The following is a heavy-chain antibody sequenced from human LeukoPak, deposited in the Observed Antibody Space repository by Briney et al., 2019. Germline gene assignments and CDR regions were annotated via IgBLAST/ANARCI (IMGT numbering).Heavy chain of an antibody. V-gene: IGHV4-4*07. CDR1: GDSISSYY. D-gene: IGHD2-2*01. CDR3: AREQGYCSSRTCYGFDP. CDR2: IYTSGST. Sequence: PSETLSLTCTVSGDSISSYYWSWIRQPAGKGLEWIGHIYTSGSTNYNPSLKSRVTMSVDTSKSQFSLRLSSVTAADTAVYYCAREQGYCSSRTCYGFDPWGQGTLVTVSS. J-gene: IGHJ5*02.